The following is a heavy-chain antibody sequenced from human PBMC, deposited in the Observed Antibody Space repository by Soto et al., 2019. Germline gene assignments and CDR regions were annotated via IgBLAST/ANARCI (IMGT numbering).Heavy chain of an antibody. CDR2: ILPIFGTA. CDR1: GGTFSTDA. J-gene: IGHJ3*02. Sequence: QVQLVQSGAEVKKPGSSVKVSCNASGGTFSTDAINWVRQAPGQGPEWMGGILPIFGTADYAQKFQGRVTITADVSTTTAYMELSSLRSEDTAVYYCARGHDYGGNSDAFDIWGQGTMVTVSS. D-gene: IGHD2-21*02. V-gene: IGHV1-69*12. CDR3: ARGHDYGGNSDAFDI.